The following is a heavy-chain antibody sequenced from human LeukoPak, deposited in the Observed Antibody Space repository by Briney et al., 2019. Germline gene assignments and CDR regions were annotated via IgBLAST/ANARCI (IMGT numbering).Heavy chain of an antibody. CDR1: GFTFSSYN. CDR2: ITSSSSYI. Sequence: SGGSLRLSCAAFGFTFSSYNMNWVRQAPGKGPEWVSSITSSSSYIYYADSVKGRFTISRDNAKNSLYLQMDSLRVEDTAVYYCARDPYSGSYGPYYYYYMDVWGKGTTVTISS. J-gene: IGHJ6*03. V-gene: IGHV3-21*06. CDR3: ARDPYSGSYGPYYYYYMDV. D-gene: IGHD1-26*01.